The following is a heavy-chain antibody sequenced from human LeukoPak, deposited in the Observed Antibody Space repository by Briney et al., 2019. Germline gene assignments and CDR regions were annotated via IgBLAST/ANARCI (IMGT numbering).Heavy chain of an antibody. J-gene: IGHJ4*02. CDR1: GGSISSGGYY. Sequence: PSQTLSLTCTVSGGSISSGGYYWSWIRQHPGKGLEWIGYIYYSGSTYYNPSLKSRVTISVDTSKNQFSLKLSSVTAADTAVYYGARVMITFGGTPETFAYWGQGTLVTVSS. V-gene: IGHV4-31*03. D-gene: IGHD3-16*01. CDR2: IYYSGST. CDR3: ARVMITFGGTPETFAY.